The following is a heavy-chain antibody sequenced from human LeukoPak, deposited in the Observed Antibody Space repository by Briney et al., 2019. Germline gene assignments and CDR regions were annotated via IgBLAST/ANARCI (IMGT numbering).Heavy chain of an antibody. CDR3: ARGLHDSSGYYLGAFDI. CDR1: GFTFSSYA. J-gene: IGHJ3*02. V-gene: IGHV3-30*04. CDR2: ISYDGSNK. Sequence: GGSLRLSCAASGFTFSSYAMHWVRQAPGKGLEWVAVISYDGSNKYYADSVTGRFTISRDNSKNTLYLQMNSLRAEDTAVYYCARGLHDSSGYYLGAFDIWGQGTMVTVSS. D-gene: IGHD3-22*01.